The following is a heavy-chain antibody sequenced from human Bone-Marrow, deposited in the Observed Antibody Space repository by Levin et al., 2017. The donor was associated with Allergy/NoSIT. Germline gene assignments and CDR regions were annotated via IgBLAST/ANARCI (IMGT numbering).Heavy chain of an antibody. D-gene: IGHD6-13*01. V-gene: IGHV3-11*01. J-gene: IGHJ6*02. CDR1: GFTLSDYY. Sequence: GGSLRLSCAASGFTLSDYYMSWIRQAPGKGLEWVSYISSSGTSIYYADSVKGRFTVSRDNAENSLFLQMNSLRADDTAVYYCAGVAAAVVYFYAMDVWGQGTTVTVSS. CDR3: AGVAAAVVYFYAMDV. CDR2: ISSSGTSI.